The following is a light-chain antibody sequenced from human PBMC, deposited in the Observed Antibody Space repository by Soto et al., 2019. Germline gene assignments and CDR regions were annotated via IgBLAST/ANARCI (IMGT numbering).Light chain of an antibody. CDR1: SSDVNGYNS. CDR2: NVS. Sequence: QSVLTQPASVSGSPGQSIAISCPGTSSDVNGYNSVSWYQHHPGKAPKLMIYNVSNRPSGVSDRFSGSKSGNTASLTFSGLQAEDEADYYCSSYTSSNTYVFGNGTKVTVL. CDR3: SSYTSSNTYV. J-gene: IGLJ1*01. V-gene: IGLV2-14*03.